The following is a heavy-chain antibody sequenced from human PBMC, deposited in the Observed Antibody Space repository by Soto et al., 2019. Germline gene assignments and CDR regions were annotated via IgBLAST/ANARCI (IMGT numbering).Heavy chain of an antibody. CDR2: IDPTDSYT. Sequence: GESLKISCQASGYSFTTYWISWVRQMPGKGLECMGRIDPTDSYTDYGPSFEGHVTMSVDRSINTAYLEWSSLKASDTAMYYCARHLIRYSGSYYGMDVWGQGTTVTVSS. V-gene: IGHV5-10-1*01. CDR1: GYSFTTYW. J-gene: IGHJ6*02. D-gene: IGHD1-26*01. CDR3: ARHLIRYSGSYYGMDV.